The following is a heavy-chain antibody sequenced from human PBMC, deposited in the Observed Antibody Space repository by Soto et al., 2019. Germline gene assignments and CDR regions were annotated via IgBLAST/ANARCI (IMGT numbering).Heavy chain of an antibody. CDR3: ARVMMVRGVPTRFYFDY. CDR1: GYTFTSYG. Sequence: QVQLVQSGAEVKKPGASVKVSCKASGYTFTSYGISWVRQAPGQGLEWMGWISAYNGNTNYAQKLQGRVTMTTDTYTSTAYMELRRLRSDDTAVYYCARVMMVRGVPTRFYFDYWGQGTLVTVSS. D-gene: IGHD3-10*01. V-gene: IGHV1-18*01. J-gene: IGHJ4*02. CDR2: ISAYNGNT.